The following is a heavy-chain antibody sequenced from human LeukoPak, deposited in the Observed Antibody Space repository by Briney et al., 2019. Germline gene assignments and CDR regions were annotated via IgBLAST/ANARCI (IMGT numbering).Heavy chain of an antibody. CDR3: ARTVSGYHLDY. CDR1: GDSISSGGRY. J-gene: IGHJ4*02. CDR2: IYYTATT. D-gene: IGHD3-9*01. V-gene: IGHV4-31*03. Sequence: SETLSLTCTVSGDSISSGGRYWSWIRQHPGKGLEWIGYIYYTATTYYNPSLKSRVTISLDTSKKQFSLKLRSVTAADTAVYYCARTVSGYHLDYWGQGTLVTVSS.